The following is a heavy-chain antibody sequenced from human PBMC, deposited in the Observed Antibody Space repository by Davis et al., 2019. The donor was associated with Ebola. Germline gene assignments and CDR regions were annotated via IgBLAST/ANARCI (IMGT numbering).Heavy chain of an antibody. D-gene: IGHD4-17*01. V-gene: IGHV3-23*01. J-gene: IGHJ5*02. CDR2: ISVRSIT. Sequence: GESLKIYCAASGFIFSSYAMSWVRQDPGKGLEWVSSISVRSITYHADSVKGRFTISRDNSKNTLYLQMNSLRAEDTAVYYCAKVHPPTTVTTGWFDPWGQGTLVTVSS. CDR3: AKVHPPTTVTTGWFDP. CDR1: GFIFSSYA.